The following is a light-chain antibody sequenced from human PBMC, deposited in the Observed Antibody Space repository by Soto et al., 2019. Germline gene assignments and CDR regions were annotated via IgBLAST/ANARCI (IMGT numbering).Light chain of an antibody. Sequence: DIQMTQSPSSLSASVGDRVTITCRASQSISSSLIWYQQKPGKAPKFLIYAASSLQSGVPSRFSGSGSGTDFTLNISSLQPEDFETYYCQQTYNLPRTFGQGTKVDIK. CDR3: QQTYNLPRT. CDR2: AAS. J-gene: IGKJ1*01. V-gene: IGKV1-39*01. CDR1: QSISSS.